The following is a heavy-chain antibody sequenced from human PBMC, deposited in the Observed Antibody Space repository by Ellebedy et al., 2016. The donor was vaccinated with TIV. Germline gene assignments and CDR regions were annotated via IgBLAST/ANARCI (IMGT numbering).Heavy chain of an antibody. V-gene: IGHV3-64D*06. CDR3: ARDLVGVMAFDY. J-gene: IGHJ4*02. D-gene: IGHD3-16*01. Sequence: PGGSLRLSCSASGFTFSSYAMHWLRQAPGEGPEYVSAINNNGYTTYYADSVKGRFTISRDNSKDTLYLQLSSLRSEDTAVYYCARDLVGVMAFDYWGQGTLVSVSS. CDR2: INNNGYTT. CDR1: GFTFSSYA.